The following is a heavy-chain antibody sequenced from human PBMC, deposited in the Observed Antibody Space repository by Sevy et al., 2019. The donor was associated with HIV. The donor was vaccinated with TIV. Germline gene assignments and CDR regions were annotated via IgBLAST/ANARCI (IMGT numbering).Heavy chain of an antibody. CDR3: AIAVGAKNNWFDP. CDR1: GYSFTSYW. CDR2: IYPGDFDT. J-gene: IGHJ5*02. V-gene: IGHV5-51*01. D-gene: IGHD1-26*01. Sequence: GESLKISCKGSGYSFTSYWIGWVRQMPGKGLGWMGLIYPGDFDTRYSPSFQGQVTISADKSISTAYLQWSSLKASDTAMYYCAIAVGAKNNWFDPWGQGTLVTVSS.